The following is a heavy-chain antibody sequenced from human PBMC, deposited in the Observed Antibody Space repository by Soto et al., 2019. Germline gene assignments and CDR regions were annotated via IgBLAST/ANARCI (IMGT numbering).Heavy chain of an antibody. J-gene: IGHJ5*02. V-gene: IGHV4-31*03. CDR3: AREGYYDILTGYSP. Sequence: LSLTCTVSGGSISSGGYYWSWIRQHPGKGLEWIGYIYYSGSTYYNPSLKSRVTISVDTSKNQFSLKLSSVTAADTAVYYCAREGYYDILTGYSPWGQGTLVTVSS. CDR2: IYYSGST. CDR1: GGSISSGGYY. D-gene: IGHD3-9*01.